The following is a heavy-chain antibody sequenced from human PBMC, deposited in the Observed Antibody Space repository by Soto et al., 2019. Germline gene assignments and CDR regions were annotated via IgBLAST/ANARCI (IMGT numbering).Heavy chain of an antibody. V-gene: IGHV3-23*01. J-gene: IGHJ4*02. CDR2: ISGSGDTT. D-gene: IGHD6-13*01. CDR3: AGPVGGYQVLFGTWYGTRSDY. Sequence: GGSLRLGCAASGPSLSSYPVTGFRQAPGKGLEWVSAISGSGDTTLYAASVRGRLIISRDNSKNKVYLDMSSLRAEDTALYYCAGPVGGYQVLFGTWYGTRSDYWGQGTLVTVSS. CDR1: GPSLSSYP.